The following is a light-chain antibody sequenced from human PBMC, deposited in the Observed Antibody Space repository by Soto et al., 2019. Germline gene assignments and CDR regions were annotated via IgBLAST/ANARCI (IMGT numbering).Light chain of an antibody. J-gene: IGKJ1*01. Sequence: DIQMTQSPSTLSGSVGDRVTITCRASQTISSWLAWYQQKPGKAPKLLIYKASTLKSGVPSRFSGSGSGTEFTLTIRSLQPDDFATYYCKQYNSYSRTFGQGTKVDIK. CDR1: QTISSW. CDR3: KQYNSYSRT. CDR2: KAS. V-gene: IGKV1-5*03.